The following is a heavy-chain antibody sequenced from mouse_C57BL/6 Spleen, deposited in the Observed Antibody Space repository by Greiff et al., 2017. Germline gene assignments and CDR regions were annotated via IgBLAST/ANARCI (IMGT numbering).Heavy chain of an antibody. D-gene: IGHD4-1*02. CDR2: IYPSDSET. CDR1: GYTFTSYW. V-gene: IGHV1-61*01. Sequence: QVQLQQPGAELVRPGSSVKLSCKASGYTFTSYWMDWVKQRPGQGLEWIGNIYPSDSETHYNQKFKDKATLTVDKSSSTAYMQLSSLTSEDSAVYYCAREPNWDGSLYFDYWGQGTTLTVSS. J-gene: IGHJ2*01. CDR3: AREPNWDGSLYFDY.